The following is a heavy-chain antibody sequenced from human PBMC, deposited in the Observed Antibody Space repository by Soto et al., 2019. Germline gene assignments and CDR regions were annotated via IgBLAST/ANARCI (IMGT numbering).Heavy chain of an antibody. Sequence: GGSLRLSXAASGFTFSSYAMHWVRQAPGKGLEWVAVISYDGSNKYYADPVKGRFTISRDNSKNTLYLQMNSLRAEDTAVYYCARVQGGDSKGAFDIWGQGTMVTVSS. D-gene: IGHD4-17*01. CDR3: ARVQGGDSKGAFDI. CDR2: ISYDGSNK. V-gene: IGHV3-30-3*01. J-gene: IGHJ3*02. CDR1: GFTFSSYA.